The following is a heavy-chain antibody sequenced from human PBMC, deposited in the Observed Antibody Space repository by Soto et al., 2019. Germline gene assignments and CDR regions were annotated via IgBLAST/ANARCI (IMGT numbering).Heavy chain of an antibody. J-gene: IGHJ5*02. V-gene: IGHV1-69*02. D-gene: IGHD6-13*01. CDR1: GGTLSSYT. CDR2: IIPILGIA. Sequence: GASVKVSCKASGGTLSSYTISWVRQAPGQGLEWMGRIIPILGIANYAQKFQGRVTITADKSTSTAYMELSSLRSEDTAVYYCARGQAYSSSWQPMGNWFDPWGQGTLVTVSS. CDR3: ARGQAYSSSWQPMGNWFDP.